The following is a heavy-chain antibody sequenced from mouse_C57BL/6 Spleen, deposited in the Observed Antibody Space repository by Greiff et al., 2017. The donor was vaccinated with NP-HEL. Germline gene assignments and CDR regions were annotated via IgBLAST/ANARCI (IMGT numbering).Heavy chain of an antibody. CDR3: ARERYGNPAYGMDY. CDR1: GFTFSDYY. CDR2: INYDGSST. J-gene: IGHJ4*01. D-gene: IGHD2-1*01. Sequence: EVHLVESEGGLVQPGSSMKLSCTASGFTFSDYYMAWVRQVPEKGLEWVANINYDGSSTYYLDSLKSRFIISRDNAKNILYLQMSSLKSEDTATYYCARERYGNPAYGMDYWGQGTSVTVSS. V-gene: IGHV5-16*01.